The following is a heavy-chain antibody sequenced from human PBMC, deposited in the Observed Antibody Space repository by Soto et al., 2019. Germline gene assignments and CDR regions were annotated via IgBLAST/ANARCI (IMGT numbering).Heavy chain of an antibody. V-gene: IGHV1-8*02. J-gene: IGHJ4*02. D-gene: IGHD1-26*01. Sequence: ASVKVSCKASGYTFTGYAMHWVRQAPGQRLEWMGWMNPNSGNTGFAQKFQGRVTMTRNTSISTAYMELSSLRSEDTAVYYCARGKVDYLDYWGQGTLVTVSS. CDR2: MNPNSGNT. CDR1: GYTFTGYA. CDR3: ARGKVDYLDY.